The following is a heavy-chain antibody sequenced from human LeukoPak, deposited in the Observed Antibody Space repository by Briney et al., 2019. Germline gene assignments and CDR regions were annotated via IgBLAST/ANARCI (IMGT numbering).Heavy chain of an antibody. CDR3: ARRDSNYDFWSGSPTGWFDP. CDR1: GGSISSSSYY. D-gene: IGHD3-3*01. Sequence: PSETLSLTCTVSGGSISSSSYYWGWIRQPPGKGLEWIGSIYYSGSTYYNPSLKSRVTISVDTSKNQFSLKLSSVTAADTAVYYCARRDSNYDFWSGSPTGWFDPWGQGTLVTVSS. J-gene: IGHJ5*02. V-gene: IGHV4-39*01. CDR2: IYYSGST.